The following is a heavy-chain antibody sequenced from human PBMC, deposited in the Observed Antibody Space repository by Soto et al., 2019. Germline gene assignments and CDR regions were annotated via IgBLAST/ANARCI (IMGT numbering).Heavy chain of an antibody. Sequence: EVQLVESGGGLVKPGGSLRLACAASGFSFSVYSMNWVRQALGKGLEWVSSISSRSSYIYYADSVKGRFSISRDDVTNSLYLQMNSLRAEDTAVYYCARDQYCSGGSCYSDFWGQRTLVTVSS. CDR3: ARDQYCSGGSCYSDF. CDR1: GFSFSVYS. CDR2: ISSRSSYI. D-gene: IGHD2-15*01. J-gene: IGHJ4*02. V-gene: IGHV3-21*01.